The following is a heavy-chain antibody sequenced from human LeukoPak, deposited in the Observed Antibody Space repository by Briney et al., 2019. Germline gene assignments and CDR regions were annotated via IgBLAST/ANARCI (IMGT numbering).Heavy chain of an antibody. V-gene: IGHV4-59*04. CDR1: GGSISSYY. J-gene: IGHJ4*02. CDR2: ISYSGST. CDR3: ARSYWLIYFDS. Sequence: PSETLSLTCTVSGGSISSYYWSWIRQPPGKGLEWIGYISYSGSTYYNPSLKSRVSMSQDTSKNQFSLKLTTVTAADTAVYYCARSYWLIYFDSWGQGTLVTVSS. D-gene: IGHD3-22*01.